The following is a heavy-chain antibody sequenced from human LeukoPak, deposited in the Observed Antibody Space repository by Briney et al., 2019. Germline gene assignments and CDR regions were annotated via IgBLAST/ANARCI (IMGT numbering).Heavy chain of an antibody. CDR2: IYYSGST. V-gene: IGHV4-59*01. CDR3: AREFRKGGYSGSYYHRGTFDY. D-gene: IGHD1-26*01. Sequence: SETLSLTCTVSGGSISSYYWSWIRQPPGKGLEWIGYIYYSGSTNYNPSLKSRVTISVDTSKNQFSLKLSSVTAADTAVYYCAREFRKGGYSGSYYHRGTFDYWGQGTLVTVSS. J-gene: IGHJ4*02. CDR1: GGSISSYY.